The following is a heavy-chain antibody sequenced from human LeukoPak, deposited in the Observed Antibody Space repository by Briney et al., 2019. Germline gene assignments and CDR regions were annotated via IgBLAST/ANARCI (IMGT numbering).Heavy chain of an antibody. V-gene: IGHV3-23*01. D-gene: IGHD3-3*01. CDR3: AKAYYGDYYDY. CDR1: GFPFSTNA. J-gene: IGHJ4*02. Sequence: GGSLRLSCAASGFPFSTNAMTWVRKAPGKGLEWVSAISGSGVTTYYADSVKGQFTISRDNSRNTLYLQMNSLRAEDTAVYYCAKAYYGDYYDYWGQGTLVTVSS. CDR2: ISGSGVTT.